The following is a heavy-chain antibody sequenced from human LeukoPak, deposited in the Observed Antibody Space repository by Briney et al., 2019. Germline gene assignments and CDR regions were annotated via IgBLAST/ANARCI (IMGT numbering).Heavy chain of an antibody. CDR1: GHTFTGYY. CDR2: INPNSGGT. J-gene: IGHJ4*02. V-gene: IGHV1-2*02. CDR3: ARGTDGYDSLPANY. Sequence: ASVKVSCKASGHTFTGYYMHWVRQAPGQGLEWMGWINPNSGGTNYAQKFQGRATMTRDTSISTAYMELSRLRSDDTAVYYCARGTDGYDSLPANYWGQGTLVTVSS. D-gene: IGHD5-12*01.